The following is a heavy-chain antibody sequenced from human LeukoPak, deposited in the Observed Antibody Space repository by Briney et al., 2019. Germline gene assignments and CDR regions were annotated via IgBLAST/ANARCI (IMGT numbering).Heavy chain of an antibody. CDR2: IYYSGST. J-gene: IGHJ5*02. D-gene: IGHD4-11*01. V-gene: IGHV4-59*12. CDR3: ARLTVNWFDP. Sequence: SETLSLTCTVSGDSITDYYWNWIRQPPGKGLEWIGYIYYSGSTSYNPSLKSRVTMSVDTSKNQFSLKLSSVTAADTAVYYCARLTVNWFDPWGQGTLVTVSS. CDR1: GDSITDYY.